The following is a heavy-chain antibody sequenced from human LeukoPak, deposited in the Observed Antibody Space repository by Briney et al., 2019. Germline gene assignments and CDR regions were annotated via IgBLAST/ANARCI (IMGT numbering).Heavy chain of an antibody. CDR3: ARRIPSYDYVWGSYRSYYFDY. CDR1: GGSISRYY. J-gene: IGHJ4*02. Sequence: PSETLSLTCTVSGGSISRYYWSWIRQPPGKGLEWIGYIYYSGSTNYNPSLKSRDTISVDTPKNQFSLKLSSVTAADTAVYYCARRIPSYDYVWGSYRSYYFDYWGQGTLVTVSS. D-gene: IGHD3-16*02. CDR2: IYYSGST. V-gene: IGHV4-59*08.